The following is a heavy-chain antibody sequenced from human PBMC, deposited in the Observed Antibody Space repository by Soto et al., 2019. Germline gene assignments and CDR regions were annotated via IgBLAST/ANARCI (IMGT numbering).Heavy chain of an antibody. D-gene: IGHD3-3*01. J-gene: IGHJ4*02. CDR1: GGSISSYY. CDR2: IYYSGST. CDR3: ARSGDVTYDDFWSGYYNIDY. Sequence: SETLSLTCTVSGGSISSYYWSWIRQPPGKGLEWIGYIYYSGSTNYNPSLKSRVTISVDTSKNQFSLKLSSVTAADTAVYYCARSGDVTYDDFWSGYYNIDYWGPGTLVTVSS. V-gene: IGHV4-59*01.